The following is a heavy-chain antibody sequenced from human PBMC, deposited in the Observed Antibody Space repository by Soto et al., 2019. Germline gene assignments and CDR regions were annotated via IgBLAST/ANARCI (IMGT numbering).Heavy chain of an antibody. CDR3: ARGLGGRVDD. CDR2: IIPILGET. J-gene: IGHJ6*02. Sequence: QVQLVQSGAEVKKPGSSVRVSCKASGTNFSSYTISWVRQAPGQGLEWMGRIIPILGETNSAQKFQDRVTLTADKSTNTAYMELNSLRLEDTAVYYCARGLGGRVDDWGQGTTVTVSS. V-gene: IGHV1-69*08. CDR1: GTNFSSYT. D-gene: IGHD3-16*01.